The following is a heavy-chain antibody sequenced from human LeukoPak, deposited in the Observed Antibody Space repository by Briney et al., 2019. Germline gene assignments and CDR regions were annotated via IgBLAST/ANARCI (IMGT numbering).Heavy chain of an antibody. V-gene: IGHV3-7*01. CDR1: GFTFSSYW. Sequence: GGSLRLSCAASGFTFSSYWMSWVRQAPGKGLEWVANIKQDGSEKYYVDSVKGRFTISRDNAKNSLYLQMNSLRAEGTAVYYCARDSAIAAMGYWGQGTLVTVSS. CDR2: IKQDGSEK. D-gene: IGHD6-13*01. J-gene: IGHJ4*02. CDR3: ARDSAIAAMGY.